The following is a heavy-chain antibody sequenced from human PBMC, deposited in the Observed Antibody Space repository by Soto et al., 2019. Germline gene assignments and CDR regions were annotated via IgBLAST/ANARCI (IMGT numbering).Heavy chain of an antibody. J-gene: IGHJ4*02. CDR3: AKRGGSGFYFDY. V-gene: IGHV3-30*18. Sequence: QVQLVESGGGVVQPGRSLRLSCAASGFPFSDYAMHWVRQAPGKGLEWVGVISYDGSNPYPADSVKGRFTISRDNSKNTLFLHMTSLRGEETAVYYCAKRGGSGFYFDYWGQGTLVTVSS. CDR1: GFPFSDYA. CDR2: ISYDGSNP. D-gene: IGHD5-12*01.